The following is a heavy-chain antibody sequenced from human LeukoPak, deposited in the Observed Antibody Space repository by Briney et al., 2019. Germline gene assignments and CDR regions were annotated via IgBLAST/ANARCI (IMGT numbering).Heavy chain of an antibody. V-gene: IGHV4-4*02. CDR1: GASINSHNW. D-gene: IGHD3/OR15-3a*01. Sequence: SETLSLTCAVSGASINSHNWWNWVRQSPGKGLEWIGEVHHGGSTNYNPSLASRVTISVDETRNLFSLKLNSVTAADTAVYYCAREYNFWNDFIGNRGHYYYGLDVWGQGTTVTVSS. CDR3: AREYNFWNDFIGNRGHYYYGLDV. J-gene: IGHJ6*02. CDR2: VHHGGST.